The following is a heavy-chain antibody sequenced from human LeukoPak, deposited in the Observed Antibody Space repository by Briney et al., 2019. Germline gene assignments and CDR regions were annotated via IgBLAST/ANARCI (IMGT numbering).Heavy chain of an antibody. CDR1: GGSISGTNW. J-gene: IGHJ6*02. Sequence: SETLSLTCGVSGGSISGTNWWSWVRQPPGKGLGWIGDIYHSGSTNYNPSLKSRVTISVDKSKNQFSLKLNSVTAADTAVYYCARDRDGMGVWGQGTTVTVSS. CDR2: IYHSGST. CDR3: ARDRDGMGV. V-gene: IGHV4-4*02.